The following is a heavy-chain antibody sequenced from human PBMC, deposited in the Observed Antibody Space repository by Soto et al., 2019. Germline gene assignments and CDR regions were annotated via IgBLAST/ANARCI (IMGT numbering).Heavy chain of an antibody. J-gene: IGHJ3*02. V-gene: IGHV4-59*01. D-gene: IGHD3-22*01. CDR1: GGSISSYY. CDR3: ARANYYDRSGYYNDAFDI. Sequence: SETLSLTCTVSGGSISSYYWSWIRQPPGKGLEWIGYIYYSGSTNYNPSLKSRVTISVDTSKNQFSLKLSSVTAADTAVYYCARANYYDRSGYYNDAFDIWGQGTMVTVS. CDR2: IYYSGST.